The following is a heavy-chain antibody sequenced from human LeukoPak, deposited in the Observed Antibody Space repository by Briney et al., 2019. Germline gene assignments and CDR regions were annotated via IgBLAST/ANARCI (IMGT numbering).Heavy chain of an antibody. CDR1: GFIFSSYA. CDR3: ATTYGELEYFQH. D-gene: IGHD4-17*01. V-gene: IGHV3-23*01. Sequence: GGSLRLSCAASGFIFSSYAMTWVRQAPGKGLEWVSALSGSGGSTYYADSVKGRFTISRDNSKNTLYLQMNSLRAEDTAVYYCATTYGELEYFQHWGQGTLVIVSS. CDR2: LSGSGGST. J-gene: IGHJ1*01.